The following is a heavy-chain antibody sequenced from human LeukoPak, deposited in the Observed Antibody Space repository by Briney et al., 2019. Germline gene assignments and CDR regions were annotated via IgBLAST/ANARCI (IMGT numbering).Heavy chain of an antibody. D-gene: IGHD3-16*02. J-gene: IGHJ4*02. V-gene: IGHV7-4-1*02. CDR1: GYSFTSHS. Sequence: ASVKVSCKASGYSFTSHSINWVRQAPGQGLEWMGWINMNTGSPTYAQGFAGRFVFSLDTSASTAYLQISSLKSEDTAVYCCARDRAIVHFDYWGQGTLVTVSS. CDR2: INMNTGSP. CDR3: ARDRAIVHFDY.